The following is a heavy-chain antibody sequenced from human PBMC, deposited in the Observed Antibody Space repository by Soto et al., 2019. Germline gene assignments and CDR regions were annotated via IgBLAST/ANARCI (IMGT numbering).Heavy chain of an antibody. Sequence: SETLSLTCTVSGGSISNYYWSWIRQSPGKGLEWIGYIYDTGNTNSNPSLQSRATISMDTSKNQLSLKLSSVTAADTAVYYCARARITMVREVIKYNMDVWGPGTTVTVSS. CDR3: ARARITMVREVIKYNMDV. CDR2: IYDTGNT. J-gene: IGHJ6*02. D-gene: IGHD3-10*01. CDR1: GGSISNYY. V-gene: IGHV4-59*01.